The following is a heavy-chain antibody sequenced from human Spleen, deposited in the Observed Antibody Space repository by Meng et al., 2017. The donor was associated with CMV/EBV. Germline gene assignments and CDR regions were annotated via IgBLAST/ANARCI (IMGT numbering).Heavy chain of an antibody. J-gene: IGHJ4*02. CDR3: ARVVGGATIDY. Sequence: CKASGGTFSSYAISWLRQAPGQGLEWMGGIIPIFGTANYAQKFQGRVTITTDESTSTAYMELSSLRSEDTAVYYCARVVGGATIDYWGQGTLVTVSS. CDR2: IIPIFGTA. CDR1: GGTFSSYA. D-gene: IGHD1-26*01. V-gene: IGHV1-69*05.